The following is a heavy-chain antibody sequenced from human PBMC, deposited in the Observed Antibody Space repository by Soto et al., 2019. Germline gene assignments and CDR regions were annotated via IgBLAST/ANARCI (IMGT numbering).Heavy chain of an antibody. D-gene: IGHD2-2*01. CDR3: ARGRCSSTSCYVADAFDI. J-gene: IGHJ3*02. V-gene: IGHV1-3*01. Sequence: ASVKVSCKTSGYTFTSYAMHWVRQAPGQRLEWMGWINAGNGNTKYSQKFQGRVTITRDTSASTAYMELRSLRSDDTAVYYCARGRCSSTSCYVADAFDIWGQGTMVTVSS. CDR2: INAGNGNT. CDR1: GYTFTSYA.